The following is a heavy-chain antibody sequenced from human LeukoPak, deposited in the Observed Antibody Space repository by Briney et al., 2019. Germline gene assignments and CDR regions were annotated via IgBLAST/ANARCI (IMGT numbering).Heavy chain of an antibody. CDR1: GGSISSGGYC. J-gene: IGHJ4*02. D-gene: IGHD1-26*01. V-gene: IGHV4-30-2*01. CDR2: IYHSGST. Sequence: PSETLSLTCTVSGGSISSGGYCWGWLRQPPGKGLEWIGYIYHSGSTYYNPSLKSRVTISVDRSKNQFSLKLSSVTAADTAVYYCARAEWELTYYFDYWGQGTLVTVSS. CDR3: ARAEWELTYYFDY.